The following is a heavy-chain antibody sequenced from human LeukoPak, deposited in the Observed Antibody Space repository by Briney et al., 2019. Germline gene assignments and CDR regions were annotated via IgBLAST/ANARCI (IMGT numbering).Heavy chain of an antibody. D-gene: IGHD1-26*01. CDR1: GGSISSDNYY. Sequence: SETLSLTCTVSGGSISSDNYYWSWIRQPAGKGLEWIGRIYTSGSTNYNPSLKSRVTISVDTSKNQFSLKLSSVTAADTAVYYCARHQWVPAFDIWGQGTMVTVSS. J-gene: IGHJ3*02. CDR3: ARHQWVPAFDI. V-gene: IGHV4-61*02. CDR2: IYTSGST.